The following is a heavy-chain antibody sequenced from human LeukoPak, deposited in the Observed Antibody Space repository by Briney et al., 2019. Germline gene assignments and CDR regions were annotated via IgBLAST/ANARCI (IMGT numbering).Heavy chain of an antibody. Sequence: ASVKDSCKASGYTFTSYYMHWVRRAPGQGLEWMGIINPSGGSTSYAQKFQGRVTMTRDTSTSTVYMELSSLRSEDTAVYYCARDYGSGSYSLYYFDYWGQGTLVTVSS. J-gene: IGHJ4*02. CDR3: ARDYGSGSYSLYYFDY. D-gene: IGHD3-10*01. V-gene: IGHV1-46*01. CDR1: GYTFTSYY. CDR2: INPSGGST.